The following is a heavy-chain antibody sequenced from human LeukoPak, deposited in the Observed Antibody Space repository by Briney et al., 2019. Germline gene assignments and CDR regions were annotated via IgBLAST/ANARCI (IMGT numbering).Heavy chain of an antibody. Sequence: GGSLRLSCEASGFTVSSNYMSWVRQAPGKGLEWVSVIYGGGSTYYADSVKGRFTISRDNSKNTLYLQMNSLRAEDTAVYYCVRDDERPDNGLDYWGQGTLVTVSS. CDR3: VRDDERPDNGLDY. J-gene: IGHJ4*02. CDR1: GFTVSSNY. CDR2: IYGGGST. V-gene: IGHV3-53*01. D-gene: IGHD1-14*01.